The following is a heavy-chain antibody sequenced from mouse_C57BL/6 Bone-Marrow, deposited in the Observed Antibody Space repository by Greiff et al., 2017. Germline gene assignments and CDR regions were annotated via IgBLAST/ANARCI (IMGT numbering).Heavy chain of an antibody. D-gene: IGHD1-1*01. J-gene: IGHJ1*03. CDR2: ISNGGGST. CDR1: GFTFSDYY. V-gene: IGHV5-12*01. CDR3: ARHEVDYGSSPHWYFDV. Sequence: EVQRVESGGGLVQPGGSLKLSCAASGFTFSDYYMYWVRQTPEKRLEWVAYISNGGGSTYYPDTVKGRFTISRDNAKNTLYLQMSRLKSEDTAMYYCARHEVDYGSSPHWYFDVWGTGTTVTVSS.